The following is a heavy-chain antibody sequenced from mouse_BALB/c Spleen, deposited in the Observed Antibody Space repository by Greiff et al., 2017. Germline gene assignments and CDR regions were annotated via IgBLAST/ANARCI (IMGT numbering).Heavy chain of an antibody. Sequence: QVQLQQPGAELVKPGASVKLSCKASGYTFTSYWMHWVKQRPGQGLEWIGEINPSNGRTNYNEKFKSKATLTVDKSSSTAYMQLSSLTSEDSAVYYCAYITTVVRGFAYWGQGTLVTVSA. V-gene: IGHV1S81*02. D-gene: IGHD1-1*01. CDR1: GYTFTSYW. CDR2: INPSNGRT. CDR3: AYITTVVRGFAY. J-gene: IGHJ3*01.